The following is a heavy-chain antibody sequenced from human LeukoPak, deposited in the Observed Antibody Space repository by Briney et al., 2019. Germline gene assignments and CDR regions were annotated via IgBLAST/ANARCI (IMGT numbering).Heavy chain of an antibody. CDR3: ARDVNYGDYEGNFDY. CDR2: ISYDGSNK. D-gene: IGHD4-17*01. Sequence: GGSLRLSCAASGFTLSSYAMHWVRQAPGKGLEWVAVISYDGSNKYYADSVKGRFTISRDKSKNTLYLQMNSLRAEDTAVYYCARDVNYGDYEGNFDYWGQGTLVTVSS. CDR1: GFTLSSYA. J-gene: IGHJ4*02. V-gene: IGHV3-30-3*01.